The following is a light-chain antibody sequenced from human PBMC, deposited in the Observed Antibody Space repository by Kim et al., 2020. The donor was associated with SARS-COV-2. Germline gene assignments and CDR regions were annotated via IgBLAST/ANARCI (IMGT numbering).Light chain of an antibody. Sequence: DIVMTQSPLSLPVTPGEPASISCRSSQSLLHSNGYNYLDWYLQKPGQSPQLLIYLGSNRASGVPDRFSGSGSGTDFTLKISRVEAEDVGVYYCIQALQTPQTFGQGTNVDIK. V-gene: IGKV2-28*01. J-gene: IGKJ1*01. CDR2: LGS. CDR1: QSLLHSNGYNY. CDR3: IQALQTPQT.